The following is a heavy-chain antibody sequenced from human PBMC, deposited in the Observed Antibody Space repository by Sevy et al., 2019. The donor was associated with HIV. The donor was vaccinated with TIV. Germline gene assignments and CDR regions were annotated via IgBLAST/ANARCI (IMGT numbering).Heavy chain of an antibody. CDR3: TRTVAAGGETYYYYYALDV. J-gene: IGHJ6*02. CDR2: IYYSGNA. V-gene: IGHV4-39*01. D-gene: IGHD6-13*01. Sequence: SETLSLTCTVSGDSISSRSYYWGWIRQPPGKGLEWIGNIYYSGNAYYNPSLKSRVSMSVDTSNNQFSLNLSSVTAADTAVYYCTRTVAAGGETYYYYYALDVWGQGTTVTVSS. CDR1: GDSISSRSYY.